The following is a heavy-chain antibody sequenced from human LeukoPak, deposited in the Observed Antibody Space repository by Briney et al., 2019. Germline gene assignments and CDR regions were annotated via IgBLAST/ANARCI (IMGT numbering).Heavy chain of an antibody. V-gene: IGHV3-21*01. CDR3: ARDLLAAAGTMEFDY. Sequence: PGGSLRLSCAASGFTFSSYSMNWVRQAPGKGLEWVSSISSSSSYIYYADSVKGRFTISRDNAKNSLYLQMNSLRAEDTAVYYCARDLLAAAGTMEFDYWGQGTLVTVSS. J-gene: IGHJ4*02. D-gene: IGHD6-13*01. CDR1: GFTFSSYS. CDR2: ISSSSSYI.